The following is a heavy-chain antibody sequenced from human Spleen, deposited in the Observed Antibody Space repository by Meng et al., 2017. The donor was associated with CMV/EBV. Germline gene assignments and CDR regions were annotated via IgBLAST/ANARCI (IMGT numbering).Heavy chain of an antibody. J-gene: IGHJ4*02. CDR2: IYTGGST. Sequence: GGSLRLSCAASGFTVRSNYISWVRQAPGKGLQWVSVIYTGGSTYYADSVKGRFTISRDDSKNTVYLQIYSLRAEDTAVYYCAKNGYGVKRDYFDYWGQGTLVTVSS. D-gene: IGHD4-17*01. V-gene: IGHV3-53*01. CDR3: AKNGYGVKRDYFDY. CDR1: GFTVRSNY.